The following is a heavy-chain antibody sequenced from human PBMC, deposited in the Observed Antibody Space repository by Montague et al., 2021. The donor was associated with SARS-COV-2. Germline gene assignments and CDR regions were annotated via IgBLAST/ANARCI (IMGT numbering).Heavy chain of an antibody. CDR3: ASSVGLIEMSASDVDF. CDR1: GGSISSGSYY. V-gene: IGHV4-61*02. Sequence: TLSLTCSVSGGSISSGSYYWSWIRQPAGKGLEWIGRIYVNGRIFISGRTKYNPSLKSRVNISLDTSKNQFSLTLSSVNAADTAVYYCASSVGLIEMSASDVDFWGQGTLVTVS. D-gene: IGHD5-24*01. CDR2: IYVNGRIFISGRT. J-gene: IGHJ4*02.